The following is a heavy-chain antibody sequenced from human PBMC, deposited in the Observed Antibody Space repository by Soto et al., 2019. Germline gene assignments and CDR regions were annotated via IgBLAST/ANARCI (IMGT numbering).Heavy chain of an antibody. D-gene: IGHD3-9*01. J-gene: IGHJ4*02. Sequence: GGSLRRSSSASGFSFSTHPMHWVRQAPGRGLEYISAISSNGGDTYYADSVKGRFTISRDNSKSTLYLQMTSLRAEDTAAYYFFIDRRRRHTILSPGGYWGQGTQVTVSS. CDR3: FIDRRRRHTILSPGGY. CDR2: ISSNGGDT. CDR1: GFSFSTHP. V-gene: IGHV3-64D*08.